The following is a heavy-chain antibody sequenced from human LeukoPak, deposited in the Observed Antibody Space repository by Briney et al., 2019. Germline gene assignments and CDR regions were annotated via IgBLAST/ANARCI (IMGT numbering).Heavy chain of an antibody. CDR3: ARVGGRSSIGGDY. J-gene: IGHJ4*02. D-gene: IGHD3-10*01. Sequence: PGGSLRISCAASGFTVSSNYMRWVRQAPGKGLEWVSILYNGGDTYYGDCVKGRFTIYRDNAKNTLYLQMHSLRAGHRGVYYCARVGGRSSIGGDYWGQGTLVTVSS. V-gene: IGHV3-66*01. CDR2: LYNGGDT. CDR1: GFTVSSNY.